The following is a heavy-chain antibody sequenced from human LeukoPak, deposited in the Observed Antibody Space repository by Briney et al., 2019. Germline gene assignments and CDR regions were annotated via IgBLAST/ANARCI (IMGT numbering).Heavy chain of an antibody. CDR1: GFTFSAYG. CDR3: AKPVHEINSGNYGIDY. CDR2: MSYDGRHI. D-gene: IGHD4-17*01. V-gene: IGHV3-30*18. Sequence: GGSLRLSCAASGFTFSAYGMHWVRQAPGKGLEWVAVMSYDGRHIYYADSVKGRFTISRDSSKNTLYLQMNSLRTEDTAVYYCAKPVHEINSGNYGIDYWGQGTLVTVSS. J-gene: IGHJ4*02.